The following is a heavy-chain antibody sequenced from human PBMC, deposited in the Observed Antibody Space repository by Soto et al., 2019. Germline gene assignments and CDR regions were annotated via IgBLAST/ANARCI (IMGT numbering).Heavy chain of an antibody. CDR2: ISYSGST. V-gene: IGHV4-31*03. J-gene: IGHJ6*02. Sequence: TLSLTCTVSGDSICSGGYYSGCTRLHTGKGLEWTGHISYSGSTYYNQSLTSRAPISVDTSKNQFSLKLSSVTAADTAVYYWARDKYYYGSGKDGMDVWGQGTTVT. CDR1: GDSICSGGYY. D-gene: IGHD3-10*01. CDR3: ARDKYYYGSGKDGMDV.